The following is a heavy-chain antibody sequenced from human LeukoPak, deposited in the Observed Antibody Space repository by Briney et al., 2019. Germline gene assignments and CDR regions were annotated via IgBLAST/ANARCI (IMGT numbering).Heavy chain of an antibody. Sequence: GGSLRLSCAASGFTFSSYAMHWVRQAPGKGLEWVAVISYDGSNKYYAGPVKGRFTISRDNSKNTLYLQMNSLRAEDTAVYYCARAMYFDWSITDYWGQGTLVTVSS. CDR2: ISYDGSNK. J-gene: IGHJ4*02. CDR3: ARAMYFDWSITDY. CDR1: GFTFSSYA. V-gene: IGHV3-30-3*01. D-gene: IGHD3-9*01.